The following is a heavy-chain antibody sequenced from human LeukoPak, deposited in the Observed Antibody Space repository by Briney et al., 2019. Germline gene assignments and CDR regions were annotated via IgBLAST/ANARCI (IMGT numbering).Heavy chain of an antibody. Sequence: PGGSLRLSCAASGPTFSNFAMSWVRQAPGKGLEWVSAVSGGGRTTFYADSVKGRFIISRDDSKSTLFLQMNSLRAEDTALYYCAKGGIALVRGSFDYWGQGTLVTVSS. V-gene: IGHV3-23*01. D-gene: IGHD3-10*01. J-gene: IGHJ4*02. CDR3: AKGGIALVRGSFDY. CDR1: GPTFSNFA. CDR2: VSGGGRTT.